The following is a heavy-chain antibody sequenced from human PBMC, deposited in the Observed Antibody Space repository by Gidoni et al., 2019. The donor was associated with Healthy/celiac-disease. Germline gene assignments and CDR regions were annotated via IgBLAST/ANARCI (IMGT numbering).Heavy chain of an antibody. CDR2: INHSGST. CDR3: ARAWSSSWYDGFDY. J-gene: IGHJ4*02. CDR1: GGSFSGYY. V-gene: IGHV4-34*01. D-gene: IGHD6-13*01. Sequence: QVQLQQWGAGLLKPSETLSLTCAVSGGSFSGYYWSWIRQPPGKGLEWIGEINHSGSTNYNPSLKSRVTISVDTSKNQFSLKLSSVTAADTAVYYCARAWSSSWYDGFDYWGQGTLVTVSS.